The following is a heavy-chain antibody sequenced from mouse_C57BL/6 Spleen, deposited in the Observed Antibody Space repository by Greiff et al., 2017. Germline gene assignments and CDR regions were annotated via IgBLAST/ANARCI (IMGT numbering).Heavy chain of an antibody. CDR3: ARSKLVVCSPDY. CDR2: IYPGSGST. J-gene: IGHJ2*01. CDR1: GSTFTSYW. Sequence: QVQLQQPGAELVKPGASVQMSCKASGSTFTSYWITWVKQRPGPGLEWIADIYPGSGSTNYNEKFKGKATLTAEKSSSPAYMQLSSLTSEYSAVYFCARSKLVVCSPDYWGQGTTLTVSS. D-gene: IGHD1-1*02. V-gene: IGHV1-55*01.